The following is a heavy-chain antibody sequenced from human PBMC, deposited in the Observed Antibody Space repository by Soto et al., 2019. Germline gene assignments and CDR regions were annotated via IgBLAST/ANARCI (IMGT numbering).Heavy chain of an antibody. V-gene: IGHV4-39*07. J-gene: IGHJ4*02. CDR2: IYYSGSA. D-gene: IGHD3-3*01. Sequence: SETLSLTCTVSGGSISSSSYYWGWIRQPPGKGLEWIGSIYYSGSAYYNPSLKSRVTISVDTSKNQFSMKLSSVTAADTAVYYGARNALVTIFGVVLDYWGQGTLVTVSS. CDR3: ARNALVTIFGVVLDY. CDR1: GGSISSSSYY.